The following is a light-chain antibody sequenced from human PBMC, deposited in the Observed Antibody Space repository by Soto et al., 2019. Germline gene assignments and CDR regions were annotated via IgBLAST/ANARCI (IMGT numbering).Light chain of an antibody. V-gene: IGKV3-15*01. Sequence: EIVMTQSPATLSVYPGGSATLSCRARQHVSSNLAWYRQKPGQAPTLLIYRASTRATGIPATFSGSGSGTEFTLTISSLQSEDFAVYYCQQYNKWPYTFGQGTKLEI. CDR3: QQYNKWPYT. J-gene: IGKJ2*01. CDR2: RAS. CDR1: QHVSSN.